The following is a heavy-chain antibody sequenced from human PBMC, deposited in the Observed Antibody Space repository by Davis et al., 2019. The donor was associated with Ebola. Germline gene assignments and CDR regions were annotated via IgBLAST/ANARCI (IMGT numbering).Heavy chain of an antibody. CDR1: GFTFSNYW. J-gene: IGHJ4*02. V-gene: IGHV3-7*03. CDR3: VRDGWASLFDY. CDR2: IKHDGSVK. Sequence: GESLKISCTASGFTFSNYWMAWGRQAPGKGLEWVAHIKHDGSVKDYVDSVKGRFTISRDNANNSLYLQMNSLRVEDTAVYYCVRDGWASLFDYWGQGTLVTVSS. D-gene: IGHD6-19*01.